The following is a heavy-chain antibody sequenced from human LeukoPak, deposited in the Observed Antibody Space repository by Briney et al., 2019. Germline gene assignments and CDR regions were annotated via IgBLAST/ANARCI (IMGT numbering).Heavy chain of an antibody. D-gene: IGHD4-17*01. CDR1: GGSLSGFY. CDR3: ATTRPGPTYFYYGLGV. J-gene: IGHJ6*02. Sequence: SETLSLTCAVYGGSLSGFYWSWIRQPPGKGLEWIGEINHSGGTNFNPSLKSRVIISVDTSKSHFSLRLSSVTGADTAVYYCATTRPGPTYFYYGLGVWGQGTTVTVSS. CDR2: INHSGGT. V-gene: IGHV4-34*01.